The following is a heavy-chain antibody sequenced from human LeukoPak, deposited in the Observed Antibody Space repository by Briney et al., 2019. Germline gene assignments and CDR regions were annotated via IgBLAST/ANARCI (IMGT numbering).Heavy chain of an antibody. Sequence: SETLSLTCTVSGGSIGTYYWSWIRQPPGKGLEWIGYIYYNGYTDYNPSLKSRVTISLHTSKNQFSLKLSSVTAADTAVYYCARGVWFGSAFDIWGQGTMVTVSS. CDR3: ARGVWFGSAFDI. D-gene: IGHD3-10*01. CDR1: GGSIGTYY. J-gene: IGHJ3*02. V-gene: IGHV4-59*08. CDR2: IYYNGYT.